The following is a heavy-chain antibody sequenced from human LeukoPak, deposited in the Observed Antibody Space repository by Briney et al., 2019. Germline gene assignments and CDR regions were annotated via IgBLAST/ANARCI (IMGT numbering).Heavy chain of an antibody. Sequence: GKSLKISCKGSGYSFTSYWIGWVRQMPGKGLEWMGIIYPGDSDTRYSPSFQGQVTISADKSISTAYLQWSSLKASDTAMYYCVRPALRYSTTSWYFNLWGRGTLVTVSS. D-gene: IGHD2/OR15-2a*01. J-gene: IGHJ2*01. CDR3: VRPALRYSTTSWYFNL. V-gene: IGHV5-51*01. CDR1: GYSFTSYW. CDR2: IYPGDSDT.